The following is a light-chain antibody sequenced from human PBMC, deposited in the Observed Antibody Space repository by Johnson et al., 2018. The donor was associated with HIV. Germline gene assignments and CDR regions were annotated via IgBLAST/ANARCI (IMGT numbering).Light chain of an antibody. CDR3: GTWDNSLGAHYV. V-gene: IGLV1-51*02. CDR1: SSNIGNNY. Sequence: QSVLTQPPSVSAAPGQKVTISCSGSSSNIGNNYVSWYQQLPGTSPKLLIYEKNKRPSGIPDRFSASKSGTSAILDITGLQTGDEADYYCGTWDNSLGAHYVLGIGTQVTVL. CDR2: EKN. J-gene: IGLJ1*01.